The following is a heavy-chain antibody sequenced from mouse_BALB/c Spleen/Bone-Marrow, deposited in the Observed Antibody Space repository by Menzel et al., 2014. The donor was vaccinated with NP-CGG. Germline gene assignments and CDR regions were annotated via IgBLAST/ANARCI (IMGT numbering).Heavy chain of an antibody. V-gene: IGHV1-52*01. J-gene: IGHJ1*02. CDR3: ARWGTTVVDYFDV. D-gene: IGHD1-1*01. CDR2: IDPYDSET. Sequence: VQLQQSGAELVRPGASVKLSCKASGYTFTNYWMNWVKQRPEQGLEWIGRIDPYDSETHSNQKFKDKAILTVDKSSSTAYMPLSSLTSEDSAVYYCARWGTTVVDYFDVWGAGTTVTVSS. CDR1: GYTFTNYW.